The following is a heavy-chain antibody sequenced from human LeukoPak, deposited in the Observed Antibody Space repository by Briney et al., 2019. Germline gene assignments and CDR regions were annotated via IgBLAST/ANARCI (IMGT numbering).Heavy chain of an antibody. J-gene: IGHJ4*02. Sequence: GASVKVSCKASGYTFTSYGISWVRQAPGQGLEWMGWISAYNGNTNYAQKFQGRVTMTRNTSISTAYMELSSLRSEDTAVYYCARGYSYGYKDYWGQGTLVTVCS. CDR2: ISAYNGNT. CDR1: GYTFTSYG. D-gene: IGHD5-18*01. CDR3: ARGYSYGYKDY. V-gene: IGHV1-18*01.